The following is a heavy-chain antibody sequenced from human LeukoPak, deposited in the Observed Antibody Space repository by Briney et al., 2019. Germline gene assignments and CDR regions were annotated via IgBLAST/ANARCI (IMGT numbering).Heavy chain of an antibody. J-gene: IGHJ6*02. Sequence: SVKVSCKASGGTFSSYAIGWVRQAPGQGLEWMGRIIPILGIANYAQKFQGRVTITADKSTSTAYMELSSLRSEDTAVYYCARDGHGSTSDGMDVWGQGTTVTVSS. D-gene: IGHD2-2*01. V-gene: IGHV1-69*04. CDR3: ARDGHGSTSDGMDV. CDR2: IIPILGIA. CDR1: GGTFSSYA.